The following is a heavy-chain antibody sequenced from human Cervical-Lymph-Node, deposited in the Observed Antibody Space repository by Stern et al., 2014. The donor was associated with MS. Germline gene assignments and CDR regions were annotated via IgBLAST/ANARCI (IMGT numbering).Heavy chain of an antibody. D-gene: IGHD3-10*01. CDR2: ISYDGSKA. CDR1: GFNFSSYA. J-gene: IGHJ6*02. V-gene: IGHV3-30-3*01. CDR3: ARDLLWFGEFDWGAMDV. Sequence: MQLVESGAGVVQPGRSLRLSCAATGFNFSSYAMQWVRQAPGKGLEWVAVISYDGSKAYYADSVKGRFTISRDNSKKTLFLQMNSLRPEDTADYYCARDLLWFGEFDWGAMDVWGHGTTVTVSS.